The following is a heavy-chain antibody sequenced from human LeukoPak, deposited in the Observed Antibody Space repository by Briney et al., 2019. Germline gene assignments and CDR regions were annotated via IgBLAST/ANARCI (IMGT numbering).Heavy chain of an antibody. CDR1: GGSISNYY. CDR2: IFYSGST. V-gene: IGHV4-59*12. J-gene: IGHJ4*02. Sequence: SETLSLTCTVSGGSISNYYWSWIRQPPGKGLEWIGYIFYSGSTNYNPSLKSRVTISVDTSKNQFSLKLSSVTAADTAVYYCAREGLSGSLPEEFDYWGQGTLVTVSS. CDR3: AREGLSGSLPEEFDY. D-gene: IGHD1-26*01.